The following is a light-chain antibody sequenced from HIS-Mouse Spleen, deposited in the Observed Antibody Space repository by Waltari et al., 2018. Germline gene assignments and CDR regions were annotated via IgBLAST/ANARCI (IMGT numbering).Light chain of an antibody. Sequence: EIVLTQSPATLSLSPGERATLSCRASQSVSSYLAWYQQKPGQAPRLLIYDASNRATGIPARFSGSGSGTDFTLTISSLDPEDFAVYYCQQRSNWAITFGQGTRLEIK. J-gene: IGKJ5*01. CDR1: QSVSSY. CDR3: QQRSNWAIT. V-gene: IGKV3-11*01. CDR2: DAS.